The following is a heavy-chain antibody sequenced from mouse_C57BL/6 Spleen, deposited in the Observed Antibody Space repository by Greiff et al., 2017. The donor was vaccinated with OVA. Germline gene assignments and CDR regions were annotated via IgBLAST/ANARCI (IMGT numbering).Heavy chain of an antibody. CDR3: ARQIPHYYGSRGWYFDV. J-gene: IGHJ1*03. D-gene: IGHD1-1*01. Sequence: EVKVVESGGGLVQPGGSLSLSCAASGFTFTDYYMSWVRQPPGKALEWLGFIRNKANGYTTEYSASVKGRFTISRDTSQSILYLQMNALRAEDSATYYCARQIPHYYGSRGWYFDVWGTGTTVTVSS. CDR2: IRNKANGYTT. V-gene: IGHV7-3*01. CDR1: GFTFTDYY.